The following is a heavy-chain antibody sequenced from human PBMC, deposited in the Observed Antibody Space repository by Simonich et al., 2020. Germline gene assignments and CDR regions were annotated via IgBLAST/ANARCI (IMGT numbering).Heavy chain of an antibody. J-gene: IGHJ4*02. CDR3: ARGLIGGSYYY. CDR1: GGSFSGYY. D-gene: IGHD1-26*01. CDR2: IKHSESN. Sequence: QVQLQQWGAGLLQPSETLSLTCAVYGGSFSGYYWSWIRQPPGKGLEWIGEIKHSESNNHNPSLKSRDTISIDTSKNQFSLKLSSVTAADTAVYYCARGLIGGSYYYWGQGTLVTVSS. V-gene: IGHV4-34*01.